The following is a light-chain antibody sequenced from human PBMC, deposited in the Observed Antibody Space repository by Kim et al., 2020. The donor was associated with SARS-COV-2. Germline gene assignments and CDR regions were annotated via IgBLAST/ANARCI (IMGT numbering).Light chain of an antibody. CDR3: ATWDDSLNGWV. Sequence: GQRVTISCSGSSSNIGRNTVNWYQQLPGGAPKLLIYSNNKRPSGVPDRFSGSKSGTSASLAISGLQSEDEADCYCATWDDSLNGWVFGGGTQLTVL. V-gene: IGLV1-44*01. CDR1: SSNIGRNT. CDR2: SNN. J-gene: IGLJ3*02.